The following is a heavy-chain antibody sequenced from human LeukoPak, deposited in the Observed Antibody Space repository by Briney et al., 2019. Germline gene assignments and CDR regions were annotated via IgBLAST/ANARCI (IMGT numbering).Heavy chain of an antibody. CDR2: INPSSGGT. Sequence: ASVKVSCKASGYTFTGYYMHWVRQAPGQGLEWMGWINPSSGGTNYAQKFQGWVTMTRDTSISTAYMELSRLRSDDTAVYYCARGYCSSTSCYLGIDYWGQGTLVTVSS. D-gene: IGHD2-2*01. J-gene: IGHJ4*02. V-gene: IGHV1-2*04. CDR1: GYTFTGYY. CDR3: ARGYCSSTSCYLGIDY.